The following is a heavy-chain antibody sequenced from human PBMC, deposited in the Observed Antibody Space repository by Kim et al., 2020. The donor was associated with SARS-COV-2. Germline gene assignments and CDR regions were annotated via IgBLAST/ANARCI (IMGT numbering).Heavy chain of an antibody. J-gene: IGHJ4*02. CDR2: ISYDGSNK. CDR1: GFTFSSYG. Sequence: GGSLRLSCAASGFTFSSYGMHWVRQAPGKGLEWVAVISYDGSNKYYADSVKGRFTISRDNSKNTPYLQMNSLRAEDTAVYYCAGGGGIAVAASPFGFDYWGQGTLVTVSS. D-gene: IGHD6-19*01. CDR3: AGGGGIAVAASPFGFDY. V-gene: IGHV3-30*03.